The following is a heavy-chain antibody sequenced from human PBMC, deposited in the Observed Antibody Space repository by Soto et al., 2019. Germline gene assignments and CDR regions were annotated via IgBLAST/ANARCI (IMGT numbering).Heavy chain of an antibody. CDR1: GASISNTDW. CDR2: IYHSGTT. CDR3: AIPGAGDFDY. Sequence: QVQLQESGPGLVEPSGTLSLTCAVSGASISNTDWWSWVRQRPGKGLEWIGEIYHSGTTNCDPSLKSRVTISLDKSKSLFSLKLTSVTAADTAVYYCAIPGAGDFDYWGQGTLVTVSS. D-gene: IGHD6-13*01. J-gene: IGHJ4*02. V-gene: IGHV4-4*02.